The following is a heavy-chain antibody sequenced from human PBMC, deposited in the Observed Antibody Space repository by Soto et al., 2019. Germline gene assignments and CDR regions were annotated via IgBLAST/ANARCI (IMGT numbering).Heavy chain of an antibody. J-gene: IGHJ5*02. Sequence: PSETLSLTCTVSGGSLSSYYWSWIRQPPGKGLEWIGYIYYSGSTNYNPSLKSRVTISVDTSKNQFSLKLSSVTAADTAVYYCARVSYYYDSSGYYWFDPWGQGTLVTVSS. CDR1: GGSLSSYY. V-gene: IGHV4-59*01. D-gene: IGHD3-22*01. CDR2: IYYSGST. CDR3: ARVSYYYDSSGYYWFDP.